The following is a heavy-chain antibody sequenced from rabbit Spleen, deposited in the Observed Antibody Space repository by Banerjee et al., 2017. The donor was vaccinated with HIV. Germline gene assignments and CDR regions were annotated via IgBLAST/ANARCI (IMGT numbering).Heavy chain of an antibody. D-gene: IGHD8-1*01. Sequence: EQLEESGGGLVKPEGSLTLTCTASGFSFSSYYYMCWVRQAPGKGLEWIACIVTGSSSTYYASWAKGRFTISKTSSTTVTLQMTSLTAADTATYFCARRYAGISHSMDLWGPGTLVTVS. CDR2: IVTGSSST. J-gene: IGHJ4*01. V-gene: IGHV1S45*01. CDR3: ARRYAGISHSMDL. CDR1: GFSFSSYYY.